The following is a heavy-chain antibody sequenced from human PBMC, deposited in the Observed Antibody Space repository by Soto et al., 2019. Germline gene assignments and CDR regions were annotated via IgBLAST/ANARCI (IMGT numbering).Heavy chain of an antibody. V-gene: IGHV4-4*02. Sequence: QIQLQESGPGLVKPSGTLSLTCAVSSGSISSLNWWSWVRQPPGKGLEWIGEIFHSGSTNYNPSLKSRVDMSVDKSKNQFSLKVFSVTAADTALYFCARRSGTTFYWCRGTLVIVSS. CDR3: ARRSGTTFY. CDR2: IFHSGST. D-gene: IGHD1-1*01. J-gene: IGHJ4*02. CDR1: SGSISSLNW.